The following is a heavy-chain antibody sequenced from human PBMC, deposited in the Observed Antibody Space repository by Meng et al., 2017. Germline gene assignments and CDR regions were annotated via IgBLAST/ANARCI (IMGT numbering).Heavy chain of an antibody. D-gene: IGHD6-13*01. CDR3: AHIPYSSSWYEYFQH. V-gene: IGHV2-5*01. Sequence: QNTLKESCPTLVKPTQTLTLTCTFSRFSLSTSGVGVGWIRQPPGKALEWLALIYWNDDKRYSPSLKSRLTITKDTSKNQVVLTMTNMDPVDTATYYCAHIPYSSSWYEYFQHWGQGTLVTVSS. CDR1: RFSLSTSGVG. J-gene: IGHJ1*01. CDR2: IYWNDDK.